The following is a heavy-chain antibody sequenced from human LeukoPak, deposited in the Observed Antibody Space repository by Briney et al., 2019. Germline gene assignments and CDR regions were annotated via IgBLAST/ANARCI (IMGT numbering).Heavy chain of an antibody. V-gene: IGHV3-23*01. Sequence: GGTLRLSCAASGFTFSSYGMNWVRQAPGKGLEWVSGISGSGDSTYYADSVKGRFTISRDNSKNTLYLQMNSLRAEDTAVYYCAKDGGGYYPYYYYYMDVWGKGTTVTISS. CDR1: GFTFSSYG. J-gene: IGHJ6*03. CDR3: AKDGGGYYPYYYYYMDV. CDR2: ISGSGDST. D-gene: IGHD3-22*01.